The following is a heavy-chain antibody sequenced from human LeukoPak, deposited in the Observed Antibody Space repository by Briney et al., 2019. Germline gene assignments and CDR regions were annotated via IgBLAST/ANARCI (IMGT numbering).Heavy chain of an antibody. D-gene: IGHD3-16*01. CDR1: GFTFSSYA. Sequence: GRSLRLSCAASGFTFSSYAMHWVRQAPGKGLEYVSAISSNTYYADSVKGRFTISRDNSKNTLYLQMSSLRAEDTAVYYCVKGGSYDYWGQGTLVTVSS. CDR2: ISSNT. CDR3: VKGGSYDY. J-gene: IGHJ4*02. V-gene: IGHV3-64D*06.